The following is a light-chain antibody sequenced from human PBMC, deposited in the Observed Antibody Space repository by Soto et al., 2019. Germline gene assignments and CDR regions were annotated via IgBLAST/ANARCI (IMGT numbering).Light chain of an antibody. CDR1: QGISSF. CDR3: QQLNSYPLT. J-gene: IGKJ4*01. CDR2: AAS. Sequence: IQLTQSPSSPSASVGDRVRLTCRASQGISSFLAWFQQKPGKAPKLLIYAASTLQSGVPSRFSGNGSGTDFTLTISSLQPEDFATYYCQQLNSYPLTFGGGTKVDI. V-gene: IGKV1-9*01.